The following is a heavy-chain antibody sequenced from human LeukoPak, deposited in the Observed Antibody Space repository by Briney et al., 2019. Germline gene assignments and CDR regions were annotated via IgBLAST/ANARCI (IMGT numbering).Heavy chain of an antibody. J-gene: IGHJ4*02. Sequence: PGGSLRLSCEASGFIFSNYEMNWVRQAPGGGLEWLGYIDNGGGKIFYADSVKGRVTISRDNAKNLVYLQMNSLRAEDTAVYHCARDLLGTSFVDYWGQGTLVTVSS. D-gene: IGHD1-26*01. CDR2: IDNGGGKI. CDR3: ARDLLGTSFVDY. CDR1: GFIFSNYE. V-gene: IGHV3-48*03.